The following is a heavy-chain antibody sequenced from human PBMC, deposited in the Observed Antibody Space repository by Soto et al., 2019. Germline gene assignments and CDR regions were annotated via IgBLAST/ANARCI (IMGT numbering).Heavy chain of an antibody. V-gene: IGHV4-39*01. J-gene: IGHJ5*02. CDR3: ARQSVFSNWFDP. CDR2: IYYSGST. CDR1: GGSISSSSYY. Sequence: QLQLQESGPGLVKPSETLSLTCTVSGGSISSSSYYWGWIRQPPGKGLEWIGSIYYSGSTYYNPSLKSRVTISVDTSKNQFSLKLSSVTAADPAVYYCARQSVFSNWFDPWGQGTLVTVSS.